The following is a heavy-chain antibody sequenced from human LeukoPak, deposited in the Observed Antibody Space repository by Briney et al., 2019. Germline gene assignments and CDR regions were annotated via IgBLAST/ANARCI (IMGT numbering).Heavy chain of an antibody. D-gene: IGHD1-26*01. CDR2: IWYDGSNK. CDR1: GFTFSSYG. CDR3: ARGVGATPYGLDY. V-gene: IGHV3-33*01. Sequence: GRSLRLSCAASGFTFSSYGMHWVRQAPGKGLEWVAVIWYDGSNKYYADSVKGRFTISRDNSKNTLYLQVNSLRAEDTAVYYCARGVGATPYGLDYWGQGTLVTVSS. J-gene: IGHJ4*02.